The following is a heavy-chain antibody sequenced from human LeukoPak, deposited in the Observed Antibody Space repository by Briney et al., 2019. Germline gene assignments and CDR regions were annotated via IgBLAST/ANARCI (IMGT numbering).Heavy chain of an antibody. D-gene: IGHD6-13*01. CDR2: ISSSSSNI. Sequence: PGGSLRLSCAASGFTFRTYSMNWVRQAPGKGLEWVSAISSSSSNIYYADSVEGRFTISRDNAKNSLYLQMNSLRAEDTAVYYCAALAAAPKGGSWGQGTLVTVSS. CDR3: AALAAAPKGGS. J-gene: IGHJ5*02. V-gene: IGHV3-21*01. CDR1: GFTFRTYS.